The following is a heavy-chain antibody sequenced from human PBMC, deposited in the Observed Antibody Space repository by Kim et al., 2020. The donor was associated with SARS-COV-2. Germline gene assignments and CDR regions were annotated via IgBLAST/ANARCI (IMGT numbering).Heavy chain of an antibody. V-gene: IGHV3-30*04. J-gene: IGHJ4*02. D-gene: IGHD4-17*01. Sequence: GGSLRLSCAASGFTFSRYAMHWVRQAPGKGLEWVAVISYDGSNKYYADSVKGRFTISRDNSKNTLYLQMNSLRAEDTAVYYCARNDYGEYYFDYWGRGTLVTVSS. CDR2: ISYDGSNK. CDR1: GFTFSRYA. CDR3: ARNDYGEYYFDY.